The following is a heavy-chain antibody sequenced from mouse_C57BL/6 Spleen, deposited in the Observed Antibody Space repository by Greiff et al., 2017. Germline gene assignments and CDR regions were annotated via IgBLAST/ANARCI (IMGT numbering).Heavy chain of an antibody. CDR3: ARDHYDYDGYAMDY. V-gene: IGHV1-78*01. CDR2: IYPRDGST. CDR1: GYTFTDHT. Sequence: LQESDAELVKPGASVKISCKASGYTFTDHTIHWMKQRPEQGLEWIGYIYPRDGSTKYNEKFKGKATLTADKSSSTAYMQLNSLTSEDSAVYFGARDHYDYDGYAMDYWGQGTSVTVSS. J-gene: IGHJ4*01. D-gene: IGHD2-4*01.